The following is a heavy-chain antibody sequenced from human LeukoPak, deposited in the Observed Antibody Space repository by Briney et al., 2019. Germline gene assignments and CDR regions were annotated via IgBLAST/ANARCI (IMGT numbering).Heavy chain of an antibody. CDR3: AKDRGYSHGFDY. V-gene: IGHV3-30*18. J-gene: IGHJ4*02. CDR1: GFTFSTYG. Sequence: GGSPRLSSAASGFTFSTYGMHWGGQAPGKGLEEGAAISYDGRNKEYVDSVKGRFTISRHNSQNTLYLQMDSLRAEDTAVYNCAKDRGYSHGFDYWGQGTLVTVSS. CDR2: ISYDGRNK. D-gene: IGHD5-18*01.